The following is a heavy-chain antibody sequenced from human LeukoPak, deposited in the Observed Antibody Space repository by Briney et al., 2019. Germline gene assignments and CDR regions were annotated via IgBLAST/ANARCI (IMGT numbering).Heavy chain of an antibody. CDR2: ISPDGNLE. J-gene: IGHJ4*02. Sequence: GSLRLSCAASGFTFTTFGIHWVRQAPGKGLEWVAAISPDGNLEYCTDSVKGRFTISRDNSKNMIYLQMSSLRGEGSALYYCAKINNNDDYWGQGTLVTVSS. CDR3: AKINNNDDY. CDR1: GFTFTTFG. D-gene: IGHD1/OR15-1a*01. V-gene: IGHV3-30*18.